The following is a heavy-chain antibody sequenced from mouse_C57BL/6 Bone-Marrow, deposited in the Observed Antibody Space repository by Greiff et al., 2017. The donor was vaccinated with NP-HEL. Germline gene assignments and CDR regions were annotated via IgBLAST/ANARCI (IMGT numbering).Heavy chain of an antibody. V-gene: IGHV5-12*01. CDR2: ISNGGGST. J-gene: IGHJ4*01. D-gene: IGHD1-1*01. CDR1: GFTFSDYY. CDR3: ARHGITTVVAGAMDY. Sequence: EVKLQESGGGLVQPGGSLKLSCAASGFTFSDYYMYWVRQTPEKRLEWVAYISNGGGSTYYPDTVKGRFTISRDNAKNTLYLQMSRLKSEDTAMYYCARHGITTVVAGAMDYWGQGTSVTVSS.